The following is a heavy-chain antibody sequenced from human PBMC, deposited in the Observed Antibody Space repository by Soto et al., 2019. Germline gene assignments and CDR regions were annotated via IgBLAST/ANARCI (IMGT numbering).Heavy chain of an antibody. CDR3: ARDNRGGYWSGGSCYPFDY. D-gene: IGHD2-15*01. CDR1: GGTFSSYT. V-gene: IGHV1-69*08. J-gene: IGHJ4*02. CDR2: IIPILGIA. Sequence: QVQLVQSGAEVKKPGSSVKVSCKASGGTFSSYTISWVRQAPGQGLEWMGRIIPILGIANYAQKFQGRVTITPDKSTSTAYMELSSLRSEDTAVYYCARDNRGGYWSGGSCYPFDYWGQGTLVTVSS.